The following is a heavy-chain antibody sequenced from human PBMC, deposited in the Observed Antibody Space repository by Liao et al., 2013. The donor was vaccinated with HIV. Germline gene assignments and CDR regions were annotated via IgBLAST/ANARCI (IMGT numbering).Heavy chain of an antibody. CDR2: VNHAGTT. CDR3: ARDLAMIPRHRFFDS. J-gene: IGHJ4*02. V-gene: IGHV4-34*01. D-gene: IGHD3-16*01. Sequence: QAQLPQWGAGLLRPSETLSLTCAVYGGSFTGHFWSWIRQPPGKGLEWIGEVNHAGTTNYNPSLQSRVNMSVDTSKNQFSLNLTSVTTADTAIYYCARDLAMIPRHRFFDSWGQGTLVTVSS. CDR1: GGSFTGHF.